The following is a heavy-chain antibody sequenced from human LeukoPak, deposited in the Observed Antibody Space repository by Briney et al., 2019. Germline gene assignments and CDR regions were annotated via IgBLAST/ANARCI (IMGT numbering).Heavy chain of an antibody. CDR3: AKGRPGIAAAGNHYFDY. J-gene: IGHJ4*02. D-gene: IGHD6-13*01. CDR1: GFTFDDYA. CDR2: ISWNSGSI. Sequence: GGSLRLSCAASGFTFDDYAMHWVRHAPGNGLEWVSGISWNSGSIGYADSVKGRFTISRDNAKNSLYLQMNSLRAEDTALYYCAKGRPGIAAAGNHYFDYWGQGTLVTVSS. V-gene: IGHV3-9*01.